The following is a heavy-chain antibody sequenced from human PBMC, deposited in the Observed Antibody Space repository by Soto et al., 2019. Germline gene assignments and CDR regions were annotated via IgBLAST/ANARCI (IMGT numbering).Heavy chain of an antibody. CDR3: ARVDGGNIDY. V-gene: IGHV1-69*01. CDR2: IIPLFRTS. Sequence: QVPLVQSGAEVKKPGSSVKVSCKASGGTFSSYAISWVRQAPGQGLEWMGGIIPLFRTSDYAHKFQGRVTVTADESTSTVYLALRSLRSDDTAVYSCARVDGGNIDYWGQGTLATISS. D-gene: IGHD3-16*01. CDR1: GGTFSSYA. J-gene: IGHJ4*02.